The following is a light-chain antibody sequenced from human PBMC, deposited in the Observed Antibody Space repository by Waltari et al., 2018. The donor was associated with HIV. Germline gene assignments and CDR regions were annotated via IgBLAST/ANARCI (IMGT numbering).Light chain of an antibody. V-gene: IGKV1-39*01. CDR2: GAS. CDR1: QRISNY. CDR3: QQSYSPPYT. J-gene: IGKJ2*01. Sequence: DSQMTQTHTPLSAAEGNKVTITCRASQRISNYLRWCQQKPGKAPNLLIYGASNLLSGVPSRFSGSGSGTDFSLAISSLQPEDFATYYCQQSYSPPYTFGQGTKLEI.